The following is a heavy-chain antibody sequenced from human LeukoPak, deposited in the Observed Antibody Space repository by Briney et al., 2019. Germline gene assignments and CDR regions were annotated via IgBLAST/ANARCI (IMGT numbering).Heavy chain of an antibody. CDR2: IKSKTDGATT. CDR3: TADLGTTSLQDYYYYMDV. CDR1: GFTFSSAW. Sequence: GGSLRLSCAASGFTFSSAWMSWVRQAPGKGLEWVGRIKSKTDGATTDYTAPVKGRFTISRDDSKNTLYLQMNRLKTEDTAVYYCTADLGTTSLQDYYYYMDVWGDGTTVTVSS. D-gene: IGHD1-7*01. V-gene: IGHV3-15*01. J-gene: IGHJ6*03.